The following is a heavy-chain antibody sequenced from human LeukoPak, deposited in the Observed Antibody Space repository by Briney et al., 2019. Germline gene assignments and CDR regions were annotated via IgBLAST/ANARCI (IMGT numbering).Heavy chain of an antibody. V-gene: IGHV4-39*01. CDR3: ARRGIAAAGNFDY. D-gene: IGHD6-13*01. Sequence: SETLSLTCTVSGGSISSSSYYWGWIRQPPGKGLEWIGSIYYSGSTYYNPSLKSRVTLSVDTSKNQFSLKLSSVTAADTAVYYCARRGIAAAGNFDYWGQGTLVTVSS. CDR2: IYYSGST. CDR1: GGSISSSSYY. J-gene: IGHJ4*02.